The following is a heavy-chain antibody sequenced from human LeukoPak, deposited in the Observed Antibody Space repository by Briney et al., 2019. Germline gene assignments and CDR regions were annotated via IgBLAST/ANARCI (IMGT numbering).Heavy chain of an antibody. J-gene: IGHJ4*02. CDR1: GFTFINAW. CDR2: IKAKAHGGTI. V-gene: IGHV3-15*01. D-gene: IGHD1-26*01. Sequence: PGGSLRLSCAASGFTFINAWMAWARQAPGKGLEWVGRIKAKAHGGTIEYAAPVKGRFTISRDDSKNTLYLQMNSLKTEDTAAYYCTTDGVGVEGATYDNWGQGTLVSVSS. CDR3: TTDGVGVEGATYDN.